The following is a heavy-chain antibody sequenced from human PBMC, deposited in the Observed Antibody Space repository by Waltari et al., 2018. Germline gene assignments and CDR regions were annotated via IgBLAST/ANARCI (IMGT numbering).Heavy chain of an antibody. J-gene: IGHJ4*02. V-gene: IGHV1-2*02. CDR2: SSSSDYVT. D-gene: IGHD2-15*01. Sequence: QVQLVQSGAEVKKPGASVMVSCKTSGYSFTDYYIHWVRLAPGQGLEWMGWSSSSDYVTTYAQKFQGRVTMTRDTSIRTAYMELSSRKSDDTAVYYCARSSGGTTAIGLDYWGLGTLVTVSS. CDR1: GYSFTDYY. CDR3: ARSSGGTTAIGLDY.